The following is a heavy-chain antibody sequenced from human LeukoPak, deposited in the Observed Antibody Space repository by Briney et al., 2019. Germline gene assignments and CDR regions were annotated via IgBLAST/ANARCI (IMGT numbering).Heavy chain of an antibody. CDR1: GFTFSTYW. V-gene: IGHV3-7*01. D-gene: IGHD2-21*01. CDR3: ARDLVMVNTPGDDFDY. J-gene: IGHJ4*02. CDR2: IKQDGSVK. Sequence: GGSLRLSCVVSGFTFSTYWMSWVRQAPGKGLECVATIKQDGSVKNYGDSVQGRFTISRDNAKNTVYLQMNSLTAEDTAVYYCARDLVMVNTPGDDFDYWGRGTLVTVSS.